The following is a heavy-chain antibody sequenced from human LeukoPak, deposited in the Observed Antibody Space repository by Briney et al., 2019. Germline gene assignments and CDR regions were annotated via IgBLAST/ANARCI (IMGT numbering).Heavy chain of an antibody. CDR1: GFTFSSYN. J-gene: IGHJ3*02. Sequence: GGSLRLSCAASGFTFSSYNMNWVRQAPGKGLEWVSSISSSSSYIYYADSVKGRFTISRDNAKNSLYLQMNSLRAEDTAVYYCARDASYGDYRVSAFDIWGQGTMVTVSS. CDR2: ISSSSSYI. V-gene: IGHV3-21*01. D-gene: IGHD4-17*01. CDR3: ARDASYGDYRVSAFDI.